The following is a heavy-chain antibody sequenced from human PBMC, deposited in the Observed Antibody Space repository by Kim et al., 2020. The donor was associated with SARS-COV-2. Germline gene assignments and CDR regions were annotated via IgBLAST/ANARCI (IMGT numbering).Heavy chain of an antibody. D-gene: IGHD5-12*01. Sequence: GGSLRLSCQASGFTYRDHAMHWVRLAPGKGLELVAGITWNGATIAYSDSVKGRFIISRDNAKDSLFLQMNSLRRDDTALYYCVKDVGNSGYFWGQGTPVTVSS. CDR3: VKDVGNSGYF. CDR1: GFTYRDHA. CDR2: ITWNGATI. V-gene: IGHV3-9*01. J-gene: IGHJ4*02.